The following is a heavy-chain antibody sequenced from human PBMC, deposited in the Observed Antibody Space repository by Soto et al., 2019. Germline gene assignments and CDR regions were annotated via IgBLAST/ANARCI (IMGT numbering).Heavy chain of an antibody. J-gene: IGHJ5*02. CDR3: ARDRSMVRGLTYNWFDP. CDR1: NYTFTNYG. Sequence: ASVKVSCKASNYTFTNYGISWVRQAPGQGLEWMGWISPYNGDTIYAQELQGRVTMTTDTSTSTAYMELRSLRSDDTAVYYCARDRSMVRGLTYNWFDPWGQGTLVTVSS. V-gene: IGHV1-18*01. D-gene: IGHD3-10*01. CDR2: ISPYNGDT.